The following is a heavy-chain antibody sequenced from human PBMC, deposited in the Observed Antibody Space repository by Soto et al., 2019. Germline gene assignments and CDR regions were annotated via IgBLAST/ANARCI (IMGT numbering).Heavy chain of an antibody. Sequence: PGGSLRLSCAASGFTFSSYGMHWVRQAPGKGLEWVGVIWYDGSNKYYADSVKGRYTISRDNSKNTLYLQMNSLRAEDTAVYYCARDRGSGYYGMDVWGQGTTVTVSS. V-gene: IGHV3-33*01. CDR3: ARDRGSGYYGMDV. J-gene: IGHJ6*02. D-gene: IGHD3-10*01. CDR2: IWYDGSNK. CDR1: GFTFSSYG.